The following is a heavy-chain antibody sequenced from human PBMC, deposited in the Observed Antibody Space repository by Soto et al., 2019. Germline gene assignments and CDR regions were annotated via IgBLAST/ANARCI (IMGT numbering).Heavy chain of an antibody. CDR1: GYGFTRSG. CDR2: ISTYNGDT. CDR3: GREGVAPYYYYGMDV. V-gene: IGHV1-18*01. J-gene: IGHJ6*02. Sequence: ASVRGSCKASGYGFTRSGISWVRQAPGQGLEWMGWISTYNGDTNYAQTFQGRVTMTTDTSTSTVHMEVRSLRSDDTAVYYCGREGVAPYYYYGMDVWGQGTPVTVPS. D-gene: IGHD5-12*01.